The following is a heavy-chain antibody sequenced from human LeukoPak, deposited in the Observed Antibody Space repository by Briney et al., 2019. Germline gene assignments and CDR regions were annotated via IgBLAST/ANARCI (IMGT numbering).Heavy chain of an antibody. CDR2: IYYSGST. CDR1: GGSISSYY. CDR3: ARDHIVALRSYYYYYGMDV. D-gene: IGHD5-12*01. Sequence: SETLSLTCTVSGGSISSYYWSWIRQPPGKGPEWIGYIYYSGSTNYNPSLKSRVTISVDTSKNQFSLKLSSVTAADTAVYYCARDHIVALRSYYYYYGMDVWGQGTTVTVSS. J-gene: IGHJ6*02. V-gene: IGHV4-59*01.